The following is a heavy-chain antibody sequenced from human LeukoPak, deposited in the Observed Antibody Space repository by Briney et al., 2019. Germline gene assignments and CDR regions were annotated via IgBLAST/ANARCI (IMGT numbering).Heavy chain of an antibody. CDR1: GFTFSSYW. J-gene: IGHJ6*02. V-gene: IGHV3-7*01. Sequence: GGSLRLSCAASGFTFSSYWMSWVRQAPGKGLEWVANIKQDGSETSHVDSVKGRFTISRDNAKNSLYLQMNSLRAEDTAVYYCARDQIYSGSPYGMDVWGLGTTVTVSS. D-gene: IGHD1-26*01. CDR3: ARDQIYSGSPYGMDV. CDR2: IKQDGSET.